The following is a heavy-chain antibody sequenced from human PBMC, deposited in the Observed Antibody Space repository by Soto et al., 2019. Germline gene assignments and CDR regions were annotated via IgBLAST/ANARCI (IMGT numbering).Heavy chain of an antibody. Sequence: QVQLQESGPGLVKPSETLSLTCTVSGGSISSYYWSWIRQPPGKGLEWIGYIYYSGSTNYNPSLKRRVTLSVDTSKNRFSLKLSAVPAADTAVYYCARRYGGNFDYWGQGTLVTVSS. D-gene: IGHD1-26*01. CDR1: GGSISSYY. J-gene: IGHJ4*02. V-gene: IGHV4-59*01. CDR2: IYYSGST. CDR3: ARRYGGNFDY.